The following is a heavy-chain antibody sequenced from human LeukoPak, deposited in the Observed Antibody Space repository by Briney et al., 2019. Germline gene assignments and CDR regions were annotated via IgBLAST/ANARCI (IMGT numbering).Heavy chain of an antibody. J-gene: IGHJ6*02. CDR3: AIHTVTKDTSADYYYGMDV. Sequence: ASVKVSCKASGYTFTSYYMHWVRQAPGQGLEWMGLINPSGGSTSYAQKFQGRVTMTRDTSTSTVYMELSSLRSEDTAVYYCAIHTVTKDTSADYYYGMDVWGQGTTVTVSS. D-gene: IGHD4-11*01. V-gene: IGHV1-46*01. CDR1: GYTFTSYY. CDR2: INPSGGST.